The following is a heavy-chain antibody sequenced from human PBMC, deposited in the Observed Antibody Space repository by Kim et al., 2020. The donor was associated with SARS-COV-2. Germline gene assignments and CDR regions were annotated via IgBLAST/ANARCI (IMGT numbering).Heavy chain of an antibody. CDR3: ARVKGGNSSQNDAFDI. D-gene: IGHD2-21*02. J-gene: IGHJ3*02. CDR1: GYTFTSYY. CDR2: INPSGGST. V-gene: IGHV1-46*01. Sequence: ASVKVSCKASGYTFTSYYMHWVRQAPGQGLEWMGIINPSGGSTSYAQKFQGRVTMTRDTSTSTVYMELSSLRSEDTAVYYCARVKGGNSSQNDAFDIWGQGTMVTVSS.